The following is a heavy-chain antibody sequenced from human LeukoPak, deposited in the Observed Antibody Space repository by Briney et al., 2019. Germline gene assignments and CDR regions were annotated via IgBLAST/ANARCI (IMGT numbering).Heavy chain of an antibody. CDR3: ASFGRIAVAGGLPY. CDR2: ISSSSSYI. V-gene: IGHV3-21*01. D-gene: IGHD6-19*01. Sequence: PGGSLRLSCAASGFTFSSYSMNWVRQAPGKGLEWVSSISSSSSYIYYADSVKGRFTISRDNAKNSLYLQMNSLRAEDTAVYYCASFGRIAVAGGLPYWGQGTLVTVSS. CDR1: GFTFSSYS. J-gene: IGHJ4*02.